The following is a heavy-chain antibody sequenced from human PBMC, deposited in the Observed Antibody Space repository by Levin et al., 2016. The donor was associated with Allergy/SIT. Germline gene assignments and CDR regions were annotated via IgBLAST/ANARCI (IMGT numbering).Heavy chain of an antibody. CDR3: ARHGAAGGFDP. Sequence: SETLSLTCTVSGVSISRSDYYWGWIRQPPGKGLEWIGSILYSGRTYYNPSLKSRITIIVDTSKNQFSLKLSSMTAADTALYYCARHGAAGGFDPWGQGTLVTVSS. J-gene: IGHJ5*02. D-gene: IGHD6-19*01. CDR1: GVSISRSDYY. CDR2: ILYSGRT. V-gene: IGHV4-39*01.